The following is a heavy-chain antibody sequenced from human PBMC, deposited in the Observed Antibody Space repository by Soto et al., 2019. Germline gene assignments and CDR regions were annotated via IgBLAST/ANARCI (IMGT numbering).Heavy chain of an antibody. J-gene: IGHJ4*02. CDR1: GFTFSSYG. CDR3: ARDRGSDDPIDY. Sequence: QVQLVESGGGVVQPGRSLRLSCGASGFTFSSYGMHWVRQAPGKGLEWVAVIWHDGSNKYYADSVKGRFTISRDNSKNTLYLQMNSLRAEDTAIYYCARDRGSDDPIDYWGQGTQVTVSS. D-gene: IGHD2-21*01. CDR2: IWHDGSNK. V-gene: IGHV3-33*01.